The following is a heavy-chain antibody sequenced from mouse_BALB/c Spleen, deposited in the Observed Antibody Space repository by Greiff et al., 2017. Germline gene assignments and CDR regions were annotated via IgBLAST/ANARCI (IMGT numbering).Heavy chain of an antibody. CDR2: ISYSGST. V-gene: IGHV3-8*02. J-gene: IGHJ3*01. Sequence: DVKLQESGPSLVKPSQTLSLTCSVTGDSITSGYWNWIRKFPGNKLEYMGYISYSGSTYYNPSLKSRISITRDTSKNLYYLQLNSVTTEDTATYYCAKKIYDGNTGWCAYWGQGTLVTVSA. CDR1: GDSITSGY. D-gene: IGHD2-1*01. CDR3: AKKIYDGNTGWCAY.